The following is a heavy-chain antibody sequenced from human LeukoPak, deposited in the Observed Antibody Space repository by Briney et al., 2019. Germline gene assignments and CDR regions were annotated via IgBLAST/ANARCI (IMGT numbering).Heavy chain of an antibody. CDR1: GYMFSELS. J-gene: IGHJ6*02. CDR3: ATEKNCSSTDCSAGMDV. Sequence: ASVKVSCKLSGYMFSELSMHWVRQAPGKGLEWMRSSDPVDGETIYAQRLQGRVTMTEDTSTDTAYMELSSLTFEDPAVYYCATEKNCSSTDCSAGMDVWGQGTTVTVSS. V-gene: IGHV1-24*01. CDR2: SDPVDGET. D-gene: IGHD2-2*01.